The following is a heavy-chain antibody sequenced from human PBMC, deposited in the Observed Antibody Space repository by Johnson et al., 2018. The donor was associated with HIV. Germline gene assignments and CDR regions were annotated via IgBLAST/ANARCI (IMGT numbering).Heavy chain of an antibody. J-gene: IGHJ3*02. CDR1: GFTFSSYA. CDR3: AKDANFWSGPDTFDI. CDR2: ISGSGGST. V-gene: IGHV3-23*01. Sequence: EVQLMESGGGLVQPGGSLRLSCAASGFTFSSYAMSWVRQAPGKGLEWVSAISGSGGSTYYAGSVKGRFTISRDNFKNTLYLQMNGLRAEDTAVYYCAKDANFWSGPDTFDIWGQGTKVTVSS. D-gene: IGHD3-3*01.